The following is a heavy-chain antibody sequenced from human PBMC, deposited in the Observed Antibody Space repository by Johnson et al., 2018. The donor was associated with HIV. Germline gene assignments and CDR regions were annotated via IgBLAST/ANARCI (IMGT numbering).Heavy chain of an antibody. CDR1: GFTFTNYW. V-gene: IGHV3-74*02. J-gene: IGHJ3*02. CDR3: ARGGPFHAFDI. Sequence: VLLVESGGGVVQPGRSLRLSCAVSGFTFTNYWMHWVRQAPGKGLVWVSRVNNDGGDTIYADSVKGRFTISRDNAKNTLFLQMNSLRAEDTAMYFCARGGPFHAFDIWGHGTTVTVSS. D-gene: IGHD2-21*01. CDR2: VNNDGGDT.